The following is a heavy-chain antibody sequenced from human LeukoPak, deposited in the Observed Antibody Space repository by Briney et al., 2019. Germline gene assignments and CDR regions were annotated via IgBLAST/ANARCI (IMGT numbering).Heavy chain of an antibody. CDR2: ISGSGNGFSI. V-gene: IGHV3-64*04. J-gene: IGHJ4*02. Sequence: GGSLRLSCSASGFVFTIYTMYWVRQAPGEGPEYVSTISGSGNGFSIYYADSVKGRFTISRDNSKNIVYLQMNGLRSEDTAVYYCARDPVRRDSYWGQGTLVTVSS. CDR3: ARDPVRRDSY. D-gene: IGHD3-10*01. CDR1: GFVFTIYT.